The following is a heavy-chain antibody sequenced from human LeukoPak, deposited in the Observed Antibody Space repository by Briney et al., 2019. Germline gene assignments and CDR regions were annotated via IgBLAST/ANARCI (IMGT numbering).Heavy chain of an antibody. V-gene: IGHV4-39*07. Sequence: PSETLSLTCTVSGGSISSSSYFWSWIRQPPGKGLEWIGEINHSGSTNYNPSLKSRVTISVDTSKNQFSPKLSSVTAADTAVYYCARGPTYYYDSSGYSFFFQHWGQGTLVTVSS. CDR3: ARGPTYYYDSSGYSFFFQH. CDR2: INHSGST. CDR1: GGSISSSSYF. J-gene: IGHJ1*01. D-gene: IGHD3-22*01.